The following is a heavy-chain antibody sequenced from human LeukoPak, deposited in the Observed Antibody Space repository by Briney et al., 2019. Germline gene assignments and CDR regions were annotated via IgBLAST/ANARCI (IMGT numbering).Heavy chain of an antibody. CDR2: INPGDSDT. Sequence: PGESLKISCKGSGYSFTSYWIGWVRQMPGKGLEWMGIINPGDSDTRYSPSFQGQVTISADKSISTAYLQWSSLKASDTAMYYCARHYYGSGSYEDFDYWGQGTLVTVSS. D-gene: IGHD3-10*01. J-gene: IGHJ4*02. CDR1: GYSFTSYW. CDR3: ARHYYGSGSYEDFDY. V-gene: IGHV5-51*01.